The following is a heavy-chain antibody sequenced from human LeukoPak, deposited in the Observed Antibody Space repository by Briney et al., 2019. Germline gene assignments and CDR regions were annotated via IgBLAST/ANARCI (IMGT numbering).Heavy chain of an antibody. J-gene: IGHJ3*02. Sequence: GGSLRLSCAASGFTFNSYWMSWVRQAPGKGLEWVANIKQDGSDKYYVDSVKGRFTISRDNAKDSLYLQMNSLRAEDTAVYYCARLSWVRGLHAFDIWGNGTMVSVSS. V-gene: IGHV3-7*04. CDR1: GFTFNSYW. CDR2: IKQDGSDK. CDR3: ARLSWVRGLHAFDI. D-gene: IGHD3-10*01.